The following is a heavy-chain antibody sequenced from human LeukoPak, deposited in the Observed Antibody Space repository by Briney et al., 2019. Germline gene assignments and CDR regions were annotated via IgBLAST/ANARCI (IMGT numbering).Heavy chain of an antibody. CDR1: GYTFTGYY. CDR3: ATAIDAFDI. J-gene: IGHJ3*02. CDR2: INPNSGGT. Sequence: ASVKVSCKSSGYTFTGYYMHWVRQAPGQGLEWMGRINPNSGGTNYAQKFQGRVTITTDESTSTAYMELSSLRSEDTAVYYCATAIDAFDIWGQGTMVTVSS. D-gene: IGHD5-18*01. V-gene: IGHV1-2*06.